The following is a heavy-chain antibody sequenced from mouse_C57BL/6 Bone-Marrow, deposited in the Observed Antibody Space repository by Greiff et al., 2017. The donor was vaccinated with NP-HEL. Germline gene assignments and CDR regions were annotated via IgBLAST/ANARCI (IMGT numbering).Heavy chain of an antibody. Sequence: VQLQQPGAELVRPGSSVKLSCKASGYTFTSYWMHWVKQRPIQGLEWIGNIDPSDSETHYNQKFKDKATLTVDKSSSTAYMQLSSLTSEDSAVYYCAREDYYGSSYYFDYWGKGTTLTVSS. CDR3: AREDYYGSSYYFDY. V-gene: IGHV1-52*01. J-gene: IGHJ2*01. CDR2: IDPSDSET. D-gene: IGHD1-1*01. CDR1: GYTFTSYW.